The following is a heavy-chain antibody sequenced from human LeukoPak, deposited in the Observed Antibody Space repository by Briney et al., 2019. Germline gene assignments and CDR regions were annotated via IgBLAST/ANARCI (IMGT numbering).Heavy chain of an antibody. CDR1: GFTFSSYE. D-gene: IGHD6-19*01. CDR3: ARGGSLGY. Sequence: GGSLSLFCAASGFTFSSYEMNWVRQAPGKGLEWVSKISSSGSAIYYADSVKGRFTISRDNAKSTLYLQMNSLRVEDTAVYYCARGGSLGYWGQGTLVTVSS. J-gene: IGHJ4*02. CDR2: ISSSGSAI. V-gene: IGHV3-48*03.